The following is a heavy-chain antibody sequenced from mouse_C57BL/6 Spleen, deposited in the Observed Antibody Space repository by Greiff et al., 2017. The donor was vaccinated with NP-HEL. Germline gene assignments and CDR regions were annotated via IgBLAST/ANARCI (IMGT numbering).Heavy chain of an antibody. Sequence: EVKLVESGGGLVKPGGSLKLSCAASGFTFSDYGMHWVRQAPEKGLEWVAYISSGSSTIYYADTVKGRFTISRDNAKNTLFLQMTSLRSEDTAMYYCARRTFTSDYAMDYWGQGTSVTVSS. CDR1: GFTFSDYG. D-gene: IGHD6-1*01. CDR3: ARRTFTSDYAMDY. V-gene: IGHV5-17*01. J-gene: IGHJ4*01. CDR2: ISSGSSTI.